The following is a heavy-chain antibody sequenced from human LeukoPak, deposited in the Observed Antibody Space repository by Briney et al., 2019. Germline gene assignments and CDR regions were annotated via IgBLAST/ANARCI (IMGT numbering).Heavy chain of an antibody. CDR1: GYTFTGYY. CDR3: ARDLRTVAGTERENRFDP. CDR2: INPNSGGT. V-gene: IGHV1-2*06. J-gene: IGHJ5*02. D-gene: IGHD6-19*01. Sequence: ASVKVSCTASGYTFTGYYMHWVRQAPGQGLEWMGRINPNSGGTNYAQKFQGRVTMTRHTSISTAYMELSRLRSDDTAVYYCARDLRTVAGTERENRFDPWGQGTLVTVSS.